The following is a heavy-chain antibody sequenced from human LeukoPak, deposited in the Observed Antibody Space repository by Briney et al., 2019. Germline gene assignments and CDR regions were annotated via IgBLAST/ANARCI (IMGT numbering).Heavy chain of an antibody. CDR1: GDSVSSNSVT. CDR3: ARRLTQYDCFDP. J-gene: IGHJ5*02. V-gene: IGHV6-1*01. D-gene: IGHD2-2*01. CDR2: TYYRSTWYN. Sequence: SQTLSLTCAISGDSVSSNSVTWNWIRQSPSRGLEWLGRTYYRSTWYNDYAVSVRGRITVNPDTSKNQFSLHLNSVTLEDTAVYYCARRLTQYDCFDPWGQGILVTVSS.